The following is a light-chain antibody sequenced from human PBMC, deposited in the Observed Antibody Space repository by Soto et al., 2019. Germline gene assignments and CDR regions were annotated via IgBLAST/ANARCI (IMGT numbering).Light chain of an antibody. V-gene: IGLV3-21*04. CDR1: NIGSKS. J-gene: IGLJ2*01. CDR2: HDS. CDR3: QVWDSSSDHP. Sequence: SYELTQPPSVSVAPGKTARINCGGNNIGSKSVQWYQHKPGQAPVLVIYHDSDRPSWIPERFSGSNSENTATLTISRVDAGDEADYYCQVWDSSSDHPFGGGTKLTVL.